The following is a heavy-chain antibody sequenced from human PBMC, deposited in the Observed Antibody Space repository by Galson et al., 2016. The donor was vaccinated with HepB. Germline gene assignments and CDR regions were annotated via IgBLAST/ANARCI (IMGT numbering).Heavy chain of an antibody. CDR1: GFSFSSYG. V-gene: IGHV3-33*01. J-gene: IGHJ4*02. CDR3: ARDPCWGGDCYSGDY. D-gene: IGHD2-21*02. Sequence: SLRLSCAASGFSFSSYGMHWVRQAPGKGLEWVAVIWYDGSRKYHADSVKGRFTISRDNSKNTVFLQMDSLRAEDTAVYYCARDPCWGGDCYSGDYCGQGTLVTVSS. CDR2: IWYDGSRK.